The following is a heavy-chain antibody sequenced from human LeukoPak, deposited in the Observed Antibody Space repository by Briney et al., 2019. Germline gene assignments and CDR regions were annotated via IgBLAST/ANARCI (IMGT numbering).Heavy chain of an antibody. CDR3: ARAKEGADYYYYYGMDV. CDR2: IYYSGST. CDR1: GGSISSGDYY. V-gene: IGHV4-30-4*01. Sequence: SQTLSLTCTVSGGSISSGDYYWRWIRQPPGKGLEWIGYIYYSGSTYYNPSLKSRVTISVDTSKSQFSLKLSSVTAADTAVYYCARAKEGADYYYYYGMDVWGQGTTVTVSS. D-gene: IGHD1-26*01. J-gene: IGHJ6*02.